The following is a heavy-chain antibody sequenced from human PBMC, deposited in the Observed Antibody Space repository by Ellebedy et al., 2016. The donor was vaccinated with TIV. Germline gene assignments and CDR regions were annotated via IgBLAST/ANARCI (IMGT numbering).Heavy chain of an antibody. CDR3: AREGGTTYYFDY. CDR1: GFTFSSYA. V-gene: IGHV3-33*08. Sequence: GESLKISCAASGFTFSSYAMHWVRQAPGKGLEWVAVIWYDGSNKYYADSVKGRFTISRDNSKNTLYLQMNSLRAEDTAVYYCAREGGTTYYFDYWGQGTLVTVSS. J-gene: IGHJ4*02. D-gene: IGHD2/OR15-2a*01. CDR2: IWYDGSNK.